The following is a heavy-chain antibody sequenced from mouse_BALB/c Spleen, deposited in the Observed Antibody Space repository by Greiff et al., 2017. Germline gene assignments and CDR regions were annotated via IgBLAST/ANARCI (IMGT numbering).Heavy chain of an antibody. J-gene: IGHJ2*01. D-gene: IGHD2-1*01. Sequence: VQLQQSGAELAKPGASVKMSCKASGYTFTSYWMHWVKQRPGQGLEWIGYINPSTGYTEYNQKFKDKATLTADKSSSTAYMQLSSLTSEDSAVYYCARRVRGNSFDYWGQGTTLTVSS. CDR1: GYTFTSYW. CDR3: ARRVRGNSFDY. CDR2: INPSTGYT. V-gene: IGHV1-7*01.